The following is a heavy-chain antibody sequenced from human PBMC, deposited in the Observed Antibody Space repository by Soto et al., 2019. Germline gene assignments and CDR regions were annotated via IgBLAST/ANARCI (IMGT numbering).Heavy chain of an antibody. V-gene: IGHV3-48*03. D-gene: IGHD3-22*01. CDR3: ARDVDHYDSSGPD. J-gene: IGHJ4*02. CDR2: ISSSGSTI. CDR1: GFTFSSYE. Sequence: GWSLILSCAASGFTFSSYEMNWVRQAPGKGLEWVSYISSSGSTIYYADSVKGRFTISRDNAKNSLYLQMNSLRAEDTAVYYCARDVDHYDSSGPDWGQGTLVTVSS.